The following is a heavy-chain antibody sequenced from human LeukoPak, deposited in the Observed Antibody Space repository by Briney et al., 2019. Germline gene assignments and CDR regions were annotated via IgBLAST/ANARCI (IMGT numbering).Heavy chain of an antibody. J-gene: IGHJ4*02. D-gene: IGHD6-13*01. CDR3: ATASGGWYRYYFDS. CDR2: ISSSSSMI. Sequence: PGGSLRLSCAASGLTFSNYEMNWVRQAPGKGLEWLSYISSSSSMIFYAESVKGRFTISRDNAKNSLYLQMNSLGAEDTAIYYCATASGGWYRYYFDSWGQGILVTVSS. V-gene: IGHV3-48*03. CDR1: GLTFSNYE.